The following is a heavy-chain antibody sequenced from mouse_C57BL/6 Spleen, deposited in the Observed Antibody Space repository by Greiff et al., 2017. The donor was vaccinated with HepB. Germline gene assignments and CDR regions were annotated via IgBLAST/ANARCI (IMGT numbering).Heavy chain of an antibody. CDR2: ISSGSSTI. Sequence: EVKLMESGGGLVKPGGSLKLSCAASGFTFSDYGMHWVRQAPEKGLEWVAYISSGSSTIYYADTVKGRFTISRDNAKNTLFLQTTSLRSEDTAMYYCARRVIDYAMDYWGQGTSVTVSS. J-gene: IGHJ4*01. V-gene: IGHV5-17*01. CDR3: ARRVIDYAMDY. CDR1: GFTFSDYG. D-gene: IGHD2-13*01.